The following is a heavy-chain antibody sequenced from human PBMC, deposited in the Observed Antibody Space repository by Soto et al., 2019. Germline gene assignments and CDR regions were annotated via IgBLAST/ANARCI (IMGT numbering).Heavy chain of an antibody. CDR2: ISSSSSYI. CDR3: ARESTYDYDSSGNDAFDI. Sequence: EVQLVESGGGLVKPGGSLRLSCAASGFTFSSYSMNWVRQAPGKGLEWVSSISSSSSYIYYADSVKGRFTISRDNAKNSLYLQMNSLRAEDTAVYYCARESTYDYDSSGNDAFDIWGQGTMVTVSS. CDR1: GFTFSSYS. V-gene: IGHV3-21*01. J-gene: IGHJ3*02. D-gene: IGHD3-22*01.